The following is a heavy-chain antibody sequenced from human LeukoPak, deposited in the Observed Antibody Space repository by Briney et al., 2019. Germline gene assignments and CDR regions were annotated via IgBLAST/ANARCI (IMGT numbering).Heavy chain of an antibody. CDR1: GFTFSSYS. Sequence: KTGGSLRLSCAASGFTFSSYSMNWVRQAPGKGLEWVSSISSSSSYIYYADSVKGRFTISRDNAKNSLYLQMNSLRAEDTAVYYCARVDLSLNHRSGGSCYSLDYWGQGTLVTVSS. J-gene: IGHJ4*02. CDR2: ISSSSSYI. V-gene: IGHV3-21*01. CDR3: ARVDLSLNHRSGGSCYSLDY. D-gene: IGHD2-15*01.